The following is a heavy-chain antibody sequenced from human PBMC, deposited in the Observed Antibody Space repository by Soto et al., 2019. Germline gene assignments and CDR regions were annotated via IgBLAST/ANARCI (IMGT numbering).Heavy chain of an antibody. CDR3: AKDAPDCSSTSCYNPYYYYGMDV. Sequence: VQLLESGGGLVQPGGSLRLSCAASGFTFSSYAMSWVRQAPGKGLEWVSAISGSGGSTYYADSVKGRFTISRDNSKNTLYLQMNSLRAEDTAVYYCAKDAPDCSSTSCYNPYYYYGMDVWGQGTTVTVSS. D-gene: IGHD2-2*02. CDR2: ISGSGGST. CDR1: GFTFSSYA. J-gene: IGHJ6*02. V-gene: IGHV3-23*01.